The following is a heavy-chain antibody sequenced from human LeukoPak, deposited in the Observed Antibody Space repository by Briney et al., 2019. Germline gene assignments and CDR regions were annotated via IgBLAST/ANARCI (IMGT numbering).Heavy chain of an antibody. V-gene: IGHV4-38-2*01. CDR2: IYHSGST. CDR3: ARLYSGVTRPFDY. Sequence: SETLSLTCAVSGYSISSGYYWGWIRQPPGKGLEWIGRIYHSGSTYYNPPLKSRLTISVDPSKILSSLKLSSVPAADTAVYYCARLYSGVTRPFDYWGQGTLVTVSS. J-gene: IGHJ4*02. D-gene: IGHD4-23*01. CDR1: GYSISSGYY.